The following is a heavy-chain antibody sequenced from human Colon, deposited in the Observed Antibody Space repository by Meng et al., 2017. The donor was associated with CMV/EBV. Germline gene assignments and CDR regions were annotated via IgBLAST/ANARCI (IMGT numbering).Heavy chain of an antibody. CDR1: GFTFNTYW. V-gene: IGHV3-7*01. J-gene: IGHJ4*02. Sequence: GESLKISCAASGFTFNTYWMSWVRQAPGKGLQWVANIKPDGSEQYYVDSVKGRFTISRDNAKNSLYLEMNSLRAEDTAVYYCARGCVTPCGGLSLWGQGTLVTVSS. CDR2: IKPDGSEQ. D-gene: IGHD2-21*01. CDR3: ARGCVTPCGGLSL.